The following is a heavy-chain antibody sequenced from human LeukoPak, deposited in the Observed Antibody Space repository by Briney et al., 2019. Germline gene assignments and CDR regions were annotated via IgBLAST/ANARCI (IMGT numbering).Heavy chain of an antibody. CDR1: GGSISGYF. Sequence: SETLSLTCTVSGGSISGYFWSWVRQPPGKGLEWIADVYYSGSTNYNPSLKSRVAISMDTSKNQFSLRLRSVTAADTAVYYCARLQRRYSPFDPWGQGILVTVSS. V-gene: IGHV4-59*08. CDR2: VYYSGST. CDR3: ARLQRRYSPFDP. D-gene: IGHD2-15*01. J-gene: IGHJ5*02.